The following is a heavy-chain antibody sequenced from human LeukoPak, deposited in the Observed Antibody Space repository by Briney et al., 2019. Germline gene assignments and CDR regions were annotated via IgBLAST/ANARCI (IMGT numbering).Heavy chain of an antibody. V-gene: IGHV1-2*02. J-gene: IGHJ4*02. CDR1: GYTFTGYY. Sequence: GASVKVSCKASGYTFTGYYMHWVRQAPGQGLEWMGWINPNSGGINYAQKFQGRVTMTRDTSISTAYMELSRLRSDDTAVYYCARGFLEWLFFDYWGQGTLVTVSS. CDR3: ARGFLEWLFFDY. CDR2: INPNSGGI. D-gene: IGHD3-3*01.